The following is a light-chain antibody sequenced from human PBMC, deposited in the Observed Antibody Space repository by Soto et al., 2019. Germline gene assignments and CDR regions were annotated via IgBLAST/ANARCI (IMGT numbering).Light chain of an antibody. V-gene: IGKV1-5*03. Sequence: DIQMTQSPSTLSASVGERVTITCRASQSISAWLAWYQQKPGKAPKLLIYKASNVESGVPSRFSGSESGTEFTLTIISLQPDDFATYYCQQYHSYPLTFGQGTRLEIK. CDR2: KAS. J-gene: IGKJ5*01. CDR3: QQYHSYPLT. CDR1: QSISAW.